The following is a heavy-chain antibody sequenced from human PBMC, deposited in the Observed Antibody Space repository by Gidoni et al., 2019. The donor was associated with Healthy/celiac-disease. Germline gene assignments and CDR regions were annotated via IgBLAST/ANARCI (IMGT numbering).Heavy chain of an antibody. Sequence: QVQLVESGGGVVQPGRSPRLSCAAPAFPFSSYAMHWVRQAPGKGLEWVAVISYDGSNKYYADSVKGRFTISRDNSKNTLYLQMNSLRAEDTAVYYCARARVEYSSSWYDYWGQGTLVTVSS. CDR2: ISYDGSNK. CDR3: ARARVEYSSSWYDY. J-gene: IGHJ4*02. V-gene: IGHV3-30-3*01. CDR1: AFPFSSYA. D-gene: IGHD6-13*01.